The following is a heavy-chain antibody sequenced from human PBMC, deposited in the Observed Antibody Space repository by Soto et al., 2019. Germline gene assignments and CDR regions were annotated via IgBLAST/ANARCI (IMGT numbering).Heavy chain of an antibody. Sequence: SGKVSCKASGCTFSSSAISWVRHAPGKGLEWMGGIIPIFGTANYAQKFQGRVTITADESTSTAYMELSSLRSEDTAVYYCARVYDSSGYYTPGRYGMDVWGQGTTVTVSS. D-gene: IGHD3-22*01. CDR3: ARVYDSSGYYTPGRYGMDV. V-gene: IGHV1-69*01. CDR2: IIPIFGTA. J-gene: IGHJ6*02. CDR1: GCTFSSSA.